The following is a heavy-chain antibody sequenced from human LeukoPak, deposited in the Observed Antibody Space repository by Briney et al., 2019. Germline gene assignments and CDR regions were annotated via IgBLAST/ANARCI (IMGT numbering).Heavy chain of an antibody. Sequence: GESLKISCKGSGYSFTNYWIAWVRQMPGKGLEWMGIIHPGDSNTRYSPSFQGQVTISVDKSITTAYLQWSSLKASDTAVYYCATGRYCSGTTCYSSLDFWGQGTLVTVTS. CDR1: GYSFTNYW. V-gene: IGHV5-51*01. J-gene: IGHJ4*02. CDR3: ATGRYCSGTTCYSSLDF. D-gene: IGHD2-15*01. CDR2: IHPGDSNT.